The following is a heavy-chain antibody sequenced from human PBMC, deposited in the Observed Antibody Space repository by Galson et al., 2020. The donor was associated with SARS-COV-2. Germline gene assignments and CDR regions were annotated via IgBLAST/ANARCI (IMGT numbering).Heavy chain of an antibody. Sequence: GGSLRLSCAASGFTFSSYGMRWVRQAPGKGLEWVAVIWYDGSNKYYADSVKGRFTISRDNSKNTLYLQMNSLRAEDTAVYYCSRDAGYYDILRGGMDVWGQGTTVTVSS. CDR2: IWYDGSNK. CDR3: SRDAGYYDILRGGMDV. CDR1: GFTFSSYG. D-gene: IGHD3-9*01. J-gene: IGHJ6*02. V-gene: IGHV3-33*01.